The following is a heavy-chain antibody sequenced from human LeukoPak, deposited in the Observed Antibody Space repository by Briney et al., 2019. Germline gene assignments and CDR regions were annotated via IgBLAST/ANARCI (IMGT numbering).Heavy chain of an antibody. V-gene: IGHV3-23*03. D-gene: IGHD6-19*01. J-gene: IGHJ4*02. Sequence: GGSLRLSCAASGFTFSNYAMNWVRQAPGKGLEWVSGIDNRNKTYYADSVKGRFTISRDNSKNTLYLQVNSLRAEDTALYYCAKDGKWLGYRLDYWGQGTLVTVSS. CDR1: GFTFSNYA. CDR2: IDNRNKT. CDR3: AKDGKWLGYRLDY.